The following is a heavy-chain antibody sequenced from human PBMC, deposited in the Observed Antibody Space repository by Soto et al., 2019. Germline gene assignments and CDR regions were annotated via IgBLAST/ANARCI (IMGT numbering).Heavy chain of an antibody. CDR3: ATFGQLVNWYGMDV. CDR2: FDPEDGET. CDR1: GYTLTELS. J-gene: IGHJ6*02. V-gene: IGHV1-24*01. Sequence: ASVKVSCKVSGYTLTELSMHWVRQAPGKGLEWMGGFDPEDGETIYAQKFQGRVTMTEDTSTDTAYMELSSLRSEDTAVYYCATFGQLVNWYGMDVWGQGTTVTVSS. D-gene: IGHD6-6*01.